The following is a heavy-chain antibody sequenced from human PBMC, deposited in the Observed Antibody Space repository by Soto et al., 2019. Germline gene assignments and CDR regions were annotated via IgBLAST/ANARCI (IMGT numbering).Heavy chain of an antibody. V-gene: IGHV3-73*01. J-gene: IGHJ5*02. CDR2: IGSRGESYAT. CDR1: GFTFGASA. D-gene: IGHD2-15*01. Sequence: GGSLRLSCAASGFTFGASALQWVRQASGKGLEWLGRIGSRGESYATTYDVSVKGRFTISRDDSKKTAYLQMNSLESEDAAVYYCARDLKEYCSDGKCNWFDPWGQGTLVTVSS. CDR3: ARDLKEYCSDGKCNWFDP.